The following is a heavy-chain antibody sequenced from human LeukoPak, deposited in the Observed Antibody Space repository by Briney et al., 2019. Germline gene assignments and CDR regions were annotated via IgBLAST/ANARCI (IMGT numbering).Heavy chain of an antibody. Sequence: SETLSLTCTVSGGSITSHYWIWIRQSPEKGLEWIGYIYYSGSTNYNPSLKSRVTISVDTSKNQFSLKLSSVTAADTAVYYCARDTGYNDYWGQGTLVTVSS. CDR2: IYYSGST. D-gene: IGHD5-24*01. V-gene: IGHV4-59*11. CDR3: ARDTGYNDY. J-gene: IGHJ4*02. CDR1: GGSITSHY.